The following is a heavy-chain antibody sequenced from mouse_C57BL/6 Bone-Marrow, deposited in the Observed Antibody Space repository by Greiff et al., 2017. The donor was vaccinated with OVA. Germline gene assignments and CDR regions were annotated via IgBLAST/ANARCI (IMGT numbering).Heavy chain of an antibody. Sequence: QVQLQQSGPGLVQPSPSLSITCTVSGFSLTSYGVHWVRQSPGKGLEWLGVIWRGGSTDYYAAFISRLSISKDNSKSQVFIKMNILRADDTAIYYSARNGSRDYDARDYWGQGTSVTVSS. CDR3: ARNGSRDYDARDY. J-gene: IGHJ4*01. CDR1: GFSLTSYG. CDR2: IWRGGST. D-gene: IGHD1-1*01. V-gene: IGHV2-2*01.